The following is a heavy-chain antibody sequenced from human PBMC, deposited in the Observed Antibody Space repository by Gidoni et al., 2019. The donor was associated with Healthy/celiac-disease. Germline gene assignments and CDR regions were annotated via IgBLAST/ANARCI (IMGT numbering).Heavy chain of an antibody. CDR1: GFTFRSYW. J-gene: IGHJ3*02. V-gene: IGHV3-74*01. D-gene: IGHD3-22*01. Sequence: EVQLVESGGGLVQPGGSLRLSCAASGFTFRSYWMHWVRQAPGKGLVWVSRINSDGSSTSYADSVKGRFTISRDNAKNTLYLQMNSLRAEDTAVYYCARQYYYDSSGYYYGPGDAFDIWGQGTMVTVSS. CDR2: INSDGSST. CDR3: ARQYYYDSSGYYYGPGDAFDI.